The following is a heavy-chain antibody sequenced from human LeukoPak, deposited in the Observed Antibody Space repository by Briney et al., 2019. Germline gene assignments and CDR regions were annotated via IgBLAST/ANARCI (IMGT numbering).Heavy chain of an antibody. CDR3: AKDQRGYGRIIDY. D-gene: IGHD3-10*01. Sequence: GGSLRLSCAASGFTFSNYAMNWVRQAPGKGLEWVSAISGSRGRTYYADSVKGRFTISRDNSKNTLYLQMNSLRAEDTAVYYCAKDQRGYGRIIDYWGQGTLVTIS. CDR1: GFTFSNYA. CDR2: ISGSRGRT. V-gene: IGHV3-23*01. J-gene: IGHJ4*02.